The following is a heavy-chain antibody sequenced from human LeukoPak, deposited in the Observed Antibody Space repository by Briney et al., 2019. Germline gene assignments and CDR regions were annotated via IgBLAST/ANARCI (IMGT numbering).Heavy chain of an antibody. D-gene: IGHD3-16*02. Sequence: GGSLRLFCAASGFTFSSYWMSWVRQAPGKGLEWVANIKQDGSEKYYVDSVKGRFTISRDNAKNSLYLQMNSLRAEDTAVYYCARDNDYVRGTYHYTHDYWGQGTLVTVSS. V-gene: IGHV3-7*01. CDR2: IKQDGSEK. J-gene: IGHJ4*02. CDR1: GFTFSSYW. CDR3: ARDNDYVRGTYHYTHDY.